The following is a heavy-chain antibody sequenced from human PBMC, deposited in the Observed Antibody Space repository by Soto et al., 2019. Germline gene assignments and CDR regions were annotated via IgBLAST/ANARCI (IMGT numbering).Heavy chain of an antibody. CDR2: ISAYNGNT. Sequence: ASVKVSCKASGYTFTSYGISWVRQAPGQGLEWMGWISAYNGNTNYAQKLQGRVTMTTDTSTGTAYMELRSLRSDDTAVYYCARTYSSGSWFDPWGQGTLVTSPQ. CDR3: ARTYSSGSWFDP. J-gene: IGHJ5*02. CDR1: GYTFTSYG. D-gene: IGHD6-19*01. V-gene: IGHV1-18*01.